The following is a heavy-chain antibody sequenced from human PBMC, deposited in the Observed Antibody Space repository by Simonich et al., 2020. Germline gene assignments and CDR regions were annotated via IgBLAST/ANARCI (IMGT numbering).Heavy chain of an antibody. Sequence: QVQLQESGPGLVKPSETLSLTCTVSGGSISSYYWSWIRQPPGKGLEWIGYIYYSGSTNYNPTLKSRVTISVDTSKNQFSRKLSSVTAADTAVYYCASRGWSGYYDYWGQGTLVTVSS. V-gene: IGHV4-59*08. J-gene: IGHJ4*02. CDR1: GGSISSYY. CDR3: ASRGWSGYYDY. D-gene: IGHD3-3*01. CDR2: IYYSGST.